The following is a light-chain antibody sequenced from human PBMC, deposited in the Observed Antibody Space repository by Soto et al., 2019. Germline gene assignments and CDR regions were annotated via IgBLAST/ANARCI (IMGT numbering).Light chain of an antibody. Sequence: IVMTQSPATLSVSPGERATLSWRAGQSIDSKLAWYQQRPGQAPRLLIYAASTRATGIPARFSGSGSGTDFTLTIYGLQSEDFGVYYCQQYKSWRTFGQGTNVEVK. V-gene: IGKV3-15*01. J-gene: IGKJ1*01. CDR3: QQYKSWRT. CDR2: AAS. CDR1: QSIDSK.